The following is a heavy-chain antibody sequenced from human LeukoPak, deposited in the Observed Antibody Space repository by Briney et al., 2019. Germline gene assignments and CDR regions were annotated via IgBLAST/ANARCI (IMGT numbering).Heavy chain of an antibody. D-gene: IGHD4-11*01. CDR1: GFSFSDYW. Sequence: PGGSLRLSCAASGFSFSDYWMVWVRQAPGKGLVWVSNIKTDGSDTNYADSVKGRSTISRDNAKNTLYLQMNSLRAEDTAVYYCGRDNNYKVDVWGKGTTVTVSS. J-gene: IGHJ6*04. V-gene: IGHV3-74*01. CDR2: IKTDGSDT. CDR3: GRDNNYKVDV.